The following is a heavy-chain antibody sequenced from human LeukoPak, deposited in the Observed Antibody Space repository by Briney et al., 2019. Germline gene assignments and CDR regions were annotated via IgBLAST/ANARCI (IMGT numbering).Heavy chain of an antibody. CDR3: ARVALEWLLYGYYFDY. Sequence: PSETLSLTCTVSGGSISSGSYYWSWIRQPAGKGLEWIGRIYTSGSTNYNPSLKSRVTMSVDTSKNQFSLKLSSVTAADTAVYYCARVALEWLLYGYYFDYWGQGTLVTVSS. CDR1: GGSISSGSYY. D-gene: IGHD3-3*01. V-gene: IGHV4-61*02. J-gene: IGHJ4*02. CDR2: IYTSGST.